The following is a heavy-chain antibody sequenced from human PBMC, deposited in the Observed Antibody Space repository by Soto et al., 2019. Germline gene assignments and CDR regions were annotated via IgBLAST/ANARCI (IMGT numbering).Heavy chain of an antibody. CDR1: GYSFTSYW. CDR2: IYPGDSDT. V-gene: IGHV5-51*01. D-gene: IGHD1-7*01. Sequence: PGESLKISCKGSGYSFTSYWIGWVRQMPGKGLEWMGIIYPGDSDTRYSPSFQGQVTISADKSISTAYLQWSSLKASDTAMYYCARLPKTGTNSVVSCAFDIWGQGTMVTVSS. J-gene: IGHJ3*02. CDR3: ARLPKTGTNSVVSCAFDI.